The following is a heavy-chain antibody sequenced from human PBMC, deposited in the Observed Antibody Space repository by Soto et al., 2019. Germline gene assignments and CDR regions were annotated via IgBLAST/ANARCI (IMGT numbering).Heavy chain of an antibody. V-gene: IGHV3-72*01. CDR2: SRNKVIGYTT. CDR3: AKAARPLDD. D-gene: IGHD6-25*01. Sequence: EVQLVQSGGGLVQPGGSLRLSCAASGLTLSDHYMDWVRQTPGKGLEWIGRSRNKVIGYTTEYAASVKGRFTISRDDSNISVYLEVNGLRTDDTAVYYCAKAARPLDDGGHGTLVTVSS. CDR1: GLTLSDHY. J-gene: IGHJ4*01.